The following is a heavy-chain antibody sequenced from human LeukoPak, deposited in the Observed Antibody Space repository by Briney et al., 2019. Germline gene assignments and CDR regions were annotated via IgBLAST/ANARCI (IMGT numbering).Heavy chain of an antibody. CDR3: ATGSYYYDSSGYYFDY. D-gene: IGHD3-22*01. CDR1: GYSISSGYY. CDR2: IYHGGRT. Sequence: SETLSLTCTVSGYSISSGYYWGWIRQTPGKGLEWIGYIYHGGRTDYNPSLKSRVTISVDTSKNQFSLKLSSVTAADTAVYYCATGSYYYDSSGYYFDYWGQGTLVTVSS. V-gene: IGHV4-38-2*02. J-gene: IGHJ4*02.